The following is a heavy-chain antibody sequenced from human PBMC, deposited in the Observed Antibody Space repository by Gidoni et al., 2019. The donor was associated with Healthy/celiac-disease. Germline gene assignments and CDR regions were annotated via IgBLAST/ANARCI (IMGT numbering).Heavy chain of an antibody. Sequence: QVQLQQWGAGLFKSSETLSLTCAVYGGSFRGYYWSWIRQPPGKGLEWIGEINHSGSTNYNPSLKSRVTISVDTSKNQFSRKLSSVTAADTAVYYWARDGGYCTNGVCYRVFDYWGQGTLVTVSS. V-gene: IGHV4-34*01. CDR2: INHSGST. CDR3: ARDGGYCTNGVCYRVFDY. CDR1: GGSFRGYY. J-gene: IGHJ4*02. D-gene: IGHD2-8*01.